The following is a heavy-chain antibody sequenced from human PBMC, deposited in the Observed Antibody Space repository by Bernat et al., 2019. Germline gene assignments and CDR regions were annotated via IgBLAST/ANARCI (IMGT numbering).Heavy chain of an antibody. CDR2: ISYDGSNK. CDR3: ARDHDSSSLFDY. Sequence: QVQLVESGGRVVQPGRSLRLSCAASGFTFSSYAMHWVRQAPGKGLEWVAVISYDGSNKYYADSVKGRFTISRDNSKNTLYLQMNSLRAEDTAVYYCARDHDSSSLFDYWGQGTLVTVSS. D-gene: IGHD6-6*01. J-gene: IGHJ4*02. V-gene: IGHV3-30-3*01. CDR1: GFTFSSYA.